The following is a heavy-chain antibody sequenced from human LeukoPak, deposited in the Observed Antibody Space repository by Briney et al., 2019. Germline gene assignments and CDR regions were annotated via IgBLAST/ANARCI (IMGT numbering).Heavy chain of an antibody. CDR1: GFTFDDYA. Sequence: GRSLRPSCAASGFTFDDYAMHWVRQAPGKGLEWVSGISWNSGSRGYADSVKGRFTVSRDNAKKSLDLQMNSLRVEDTAVYYCARPDSSGWSTYYYYYYMDVWGKGTTVTVSS. V-gene: IGHV3-9*01. D-gene: IGHD6-19*01. J-gene: IGHJ6*03. CDR3: ARPDSSGWSTYYYYYYMDV. CDR2: ISWNSGSR.